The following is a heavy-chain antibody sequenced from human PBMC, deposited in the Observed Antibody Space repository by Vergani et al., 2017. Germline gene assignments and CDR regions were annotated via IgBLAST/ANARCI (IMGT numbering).Heavy chain of an antibody. D-gene: IGHD2-2*01. Sequence: QVQLVQSGAEVKKPGASVKVSCKASGYTFTSYGISWVRQAAGQGREWMGWISAYNGNTNYAQKLQGRVTMTTETSTSTAYMELRSLRSDDTAVYYCARDPDIVVVPAAPYYYYYYGMDVWGQGTTVTVSS. V-gene: IGHV1-18*04. CDR1: GYTFTSYG. J-gene: IGHJ6*02. CDR2: ISAYNGNT. CDR3: ARDPDIVVVPAAPYYYYYYGMDV.